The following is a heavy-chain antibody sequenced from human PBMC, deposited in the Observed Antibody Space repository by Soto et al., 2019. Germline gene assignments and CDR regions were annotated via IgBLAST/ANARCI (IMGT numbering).Heavy chain of an antibody. CDR3: ARVLRSGWYFTHCEY. V-gene: IGHV5-10-1*01. D-gene: IGHD6-19*01. J-gene: IGHJ4*02. CDR2: IDPSDSYT. Sequence: VESLKISCKGSGYSFTSYWISWVRQIPWKGLEWMGRIDPSDSYTNYSPSFQGHVTISDDKSISTAYLQWSSLKASDTAMYYCARVLRSGWYFTHCEYWGKGNMVSVSS. CDR1: GYSFTSYW.